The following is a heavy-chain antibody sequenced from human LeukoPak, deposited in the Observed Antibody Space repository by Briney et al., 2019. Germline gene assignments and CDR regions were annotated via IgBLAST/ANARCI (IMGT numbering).Heavy chain of an antibody. Sequence: SETLSLTCTVSGGSISSYYWSWIRQPPGKGLEWIGYIYYSGSTNYNPSLKSRVTISVDTSKNQFSLKQSSVTAADTAVYYCARGWESYFDYWGQGTLVTVSS. CDR1: GGSISSYY. D-gene: IGHD1-26*01. V-gene: IGHV4-59*12. J-gene: IGHJ4*02. CDR2: IYYSGST. CDR3: ARGWESYFDY.